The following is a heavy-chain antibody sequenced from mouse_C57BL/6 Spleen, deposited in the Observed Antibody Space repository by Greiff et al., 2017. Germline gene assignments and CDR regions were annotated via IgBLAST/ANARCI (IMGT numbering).Heavy chain of an antibody. V-gene: IGHV1-15*01. CDR3: TRRGALLRTNYYAMDY. CDR1: GYTFTDYE. CDR2: IDPETGGT. Sequence: QVQLQQSGAELVRPGASVTLSCKASGYTFTDYEMHWVKQTPVHGLEWIGAIDPETGGTAYNQKFKGKAILTADKSSSTAYMELRSLTSEDSAVYYCTRRGALLRTNYYAMDYWGQGTSVTVSS. J-gene: IGHJ4*01. D-gene: IGHD1-1*01.